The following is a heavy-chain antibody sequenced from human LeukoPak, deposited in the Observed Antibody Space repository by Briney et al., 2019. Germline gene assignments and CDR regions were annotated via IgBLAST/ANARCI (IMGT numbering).Heavy chain of an antibody. CDR2: ISGSGGST. Sequence: GGSLRLSCAASGFTFSSYVMSWVRQALGKGLEWVSGISGSGGSTYYADSVKGRFTISRDNSKNTLYLQMNSLRAEDTAIYYCTKRASVGAPHFDYWGQGTLVTVSS. CDR3: TKRASVGAPHFDY. CDR1: GFTFSSYV. V-gene: IGHV3-23*01. J-gene: IGHJ4*02. D-gene: IGHD2-15*01.